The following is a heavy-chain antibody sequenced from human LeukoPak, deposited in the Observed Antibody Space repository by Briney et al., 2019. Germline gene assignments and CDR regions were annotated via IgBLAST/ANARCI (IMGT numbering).Heavy chain of an antibody. Sequence: YYADSVKGRFTVFRDNAKNSLYLQMNSLRAEDTAVYFCARDPKYSDNWGQGTLVSVSS. D-gene: IGHD1-1*01. J-gene: IGHJ4*02. CDR3: ARDPKYSDN. V-gene: IGHV3-11*01.